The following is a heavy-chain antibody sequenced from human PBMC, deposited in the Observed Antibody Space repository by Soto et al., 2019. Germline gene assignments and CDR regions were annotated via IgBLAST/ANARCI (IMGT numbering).Heavy chain of an antibody. Sequence: SQTLSLTCAISGDSVSSNSAAWNWIRQSPSRGLEWLGRTYYRAKWYNDYAVSVKSRITINPDTSKNQFSLQLDSVTPDDTAVYYCTRQRSDSYYYGLDVRGQGTTVTVSS. V-gene: IGHV6-1*01. J-gene: IGHJ6*01. CDR3: TRQRSDSYYYGLDV. CDR2: TYYRAKWYN. CDR1: GDSVSSNSAA.